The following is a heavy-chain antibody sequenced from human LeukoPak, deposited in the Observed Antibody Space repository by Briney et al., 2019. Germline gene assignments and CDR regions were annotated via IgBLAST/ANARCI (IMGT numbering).Heavy chain of an antibody. CDR2: ISVSGTDT. Sequence: GGSLRLSCAASGFTLSNYATTWVRQAPGKGLEWVSAISVSGTDTYYADSVKGRFTISRDTSKNTVYLQMNSLRDEDTAVYYCAKQLGSGNYYPTGEDYWGQGTLVTVSS. CDR1: GFTLSNYA. V-gene: IGHV3-23*01. J-gene: IGHJ4*02. CDR3: AKQLGSGNYYPTGEDY. D-gene: IGHD3-10*01.